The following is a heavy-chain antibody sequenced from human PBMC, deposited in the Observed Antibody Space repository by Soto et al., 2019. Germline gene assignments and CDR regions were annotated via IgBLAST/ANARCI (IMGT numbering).Heavy chain of an antibody. CDR1: GFTFSSYA. Sequence: PGGSLRLSCAASGFTFSSYAMSWVRQAPGKGLEWVSAISGSGGSTYYADSVKGRFTISRDNSKNTLYLQMNSLRAEDTAVYYCAKDFIGLWLVSPNAGYYFDYWGRGTLVPVSA. CDR2: ISGSGGST. D-gene: IGHD6-19*01. CDR3: AKDFIGLWLVSPNAGYYFDY. J-gene: IGHJ4*02. V-gene: IGHV3-23*01.